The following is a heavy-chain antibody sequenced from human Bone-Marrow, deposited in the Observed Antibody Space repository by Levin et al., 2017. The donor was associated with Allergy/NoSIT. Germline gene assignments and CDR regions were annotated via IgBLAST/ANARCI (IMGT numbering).Heavy chain of an antibody. CDR3: AKERIAVTVPYFFDY. Sequence: GESLKISCAASGFTFRSYAMTWVRQAPGKGLEWVSGISGSGDTTYYADSVRGRFTISRDNSKNTLYLQMSSLRAEDTAVYYCAKERIAVTVPYFFDYWGQGTLVTVSS. D-gene: IGHD6-19*01. V-gene: IGHV3-23*01. J-gene: IGHJ4*02. CDR2: ISGSGDTT. CDR1: GFTFRSYA.